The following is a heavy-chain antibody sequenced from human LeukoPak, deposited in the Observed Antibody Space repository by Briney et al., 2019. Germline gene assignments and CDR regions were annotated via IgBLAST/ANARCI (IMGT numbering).Heavy chain of an antibody. CDR1: GYTFTSCY. J-gene: IGHJ4*02. CDR3: ARDSSSWAPDY. Sequence: ASVKVSCKASGYTFTSCYIHWVRQVPGQGLEWMGIINPSGGSTSYAQKFQGTVTMTRDTSTSTVYMELSSLRSEDTAVYYCARDSSSWAPDYWGQGTLVTVSS. V-gene: IGHV1-46*01. CDR2: INPSGGST. D-gene: IGHD6-13*01.